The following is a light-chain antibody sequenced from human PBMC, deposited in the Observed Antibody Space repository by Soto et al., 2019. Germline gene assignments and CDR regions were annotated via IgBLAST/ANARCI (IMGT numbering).Light chain of an antibody. CDR3: QNYSSAPLT. CDR2: AAS. CDR1: QGISDS. J-gene: IGKJ4*01. V-gene: IGKV1-27*01. Sequence: DIQMTQSPSSLSASVGDRVSITCRASQGISDSLAWFQHKPGKPPKLLMYAASTLQSGVPSRFSGSGSGTDFILTISSLQPEDVATYYCQNYSSAPLTFGGGTRVELK.